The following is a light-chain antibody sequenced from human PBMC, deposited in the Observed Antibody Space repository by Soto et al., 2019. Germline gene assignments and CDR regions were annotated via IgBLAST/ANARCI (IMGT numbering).Light chain of an antibody. V-gene: IGLV1-51*01. Sequence: QSVLTQPPSVSAALGQKVTISCSGSSSNIGNNYVSWYQQLPGTAPKLLIYDNNKRPSGIPDRFSGSKSGTSATLGITGLQTGDEADYYCGTWDNSLSAWVFGGGTKVTVL. CDR2: DNN. CDR1: SSNIGNNY. CDR3: GTWDNSLSAWV. J-gene: IGLJ3*02.